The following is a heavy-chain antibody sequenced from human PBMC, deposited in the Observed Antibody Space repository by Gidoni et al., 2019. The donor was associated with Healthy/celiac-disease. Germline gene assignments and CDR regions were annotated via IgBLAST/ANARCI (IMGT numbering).Heavy chain of an antibody. CDR1: GDSISSSSYY. J-gene: IGHJ3*02. V-gene: IGHV4-39*01. D-gene: IGHD3-22*01. Sequence: QLQLQESGPGLVKPSETLSLTCTVSGDSISSSSYYWGWIRQPPGKGLEWIGSIYYSGSTYYNPSLKIRVTISVDTSKNQFSLKLSSVTAADTAVYYCARMYYYDSSGYFSPPIDAFDIWGQGTMVTVSS. CDR2: IYYSGST. CDR3: ARMYYYDSSGYFSPPIDAFDI.